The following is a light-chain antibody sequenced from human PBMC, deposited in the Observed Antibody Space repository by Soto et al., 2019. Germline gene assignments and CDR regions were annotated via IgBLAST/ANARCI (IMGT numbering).Light chain of an antibody. CDR2: EVS. J-gene: IGLJ1*01. V-gene: IGLV2-14*01. CDR3: NSYTGSGIV. Sequence: QSALTQPASVSGSPGQSITISCIGTSSDVGGYNYVSWYQHHPGKAPKLMIYEVSNRPSGVSYRFSGSKSGNTASLTISGLQAEDEADYYCNSYTGSGIVFGTGTKVTV. CDR1: SSDVGGYNY.